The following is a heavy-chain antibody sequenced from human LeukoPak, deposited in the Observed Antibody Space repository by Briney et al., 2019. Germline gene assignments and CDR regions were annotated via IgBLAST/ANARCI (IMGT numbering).Heavy chain of an antibody. CDR3: ARLDDYSNYGYYYYMDV. CDR1: GGSISSYY. D-gene: IGHD4-11*01. J-gene: IGHJ6*03. CDR2: IYTSGST. V-gene: IGHV4-4*07. Sequence: SETLSLTCTVSGGSISSYYWSWIRQPAGKGLEWIGRIYTSGSTNYNPSLKSRVTMSVDTSKNQFSLKLSSVTAADTAVYYCARLDDYSNYGYYYYMDVWGKGTTVTVSS.